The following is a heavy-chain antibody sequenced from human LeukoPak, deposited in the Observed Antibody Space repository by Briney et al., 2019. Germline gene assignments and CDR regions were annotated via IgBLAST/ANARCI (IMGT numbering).Heavy chain of an antibody. Sequence: PGGSLRLSCAASGFTLSTDSMNWVRQAPGKGLEWSSYISYDSAIKYYADSVRGRFTISRDNAKNSLSLQMHSLRAEDTAVYYCSTSSLSNYAGNYHYMDVWGKGSTVTVSS. J-gene: IGHJ6*03. CDR3: STSSLSNYAGNYHYMDV. CDR2: ISYDSAIK. D-gene: IGHD4-11*01. V-gene: IGHV3-48*01. CDR1: GFTLSTDS.